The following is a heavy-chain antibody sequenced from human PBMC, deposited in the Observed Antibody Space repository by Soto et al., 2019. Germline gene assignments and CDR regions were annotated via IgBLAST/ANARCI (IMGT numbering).Heavy chain of an antibody. CDR2: IYTSGST. V-gene: IGHV4-4*07. CDR1: GGSISSYY. J-gene: IGHJ5*02. CDR3: ARGRVGFGELLGWFDP. D-gene: IGHD3-10*01. Sequence: SETLSLTCTVSGGSISSYYWSWIRQPAGKGLEWIGRIYTSGSTNYNPSLKSRVTMSVDTSKNQFSLKLSSVTAADTAVYSCARGRVGFGELLGWFDPWGQGTLVTVSS.